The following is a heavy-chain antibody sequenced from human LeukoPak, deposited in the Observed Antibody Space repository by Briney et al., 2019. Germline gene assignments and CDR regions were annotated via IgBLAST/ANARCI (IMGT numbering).Heavy chain of an antibody. J-gene: IGHJ6*03. CDR1: GFTFSTYN. Sequence: GGSLRLSCAASGFTFSTYNMNWVRQAPGKGLEWVSYISSRSSYIYYADSVKGRFTISRDNAKNSLYLQMNSLRAEDTAVYYCARDRLLGDRDYYSYYDMDVWGKGTTVSVSS. V-gene: IGHV3-21*05. CDR2: ISSRSSYI. D-gene: IGHD3-16*01. CDR3: ARDRLLGDRDYYSYYDMDV.